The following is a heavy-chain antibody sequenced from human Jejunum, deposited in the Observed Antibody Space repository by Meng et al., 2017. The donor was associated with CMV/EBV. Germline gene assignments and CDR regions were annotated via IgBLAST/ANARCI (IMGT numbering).Heavy chain of an antibody. J-gene: IGHJ6*02. CDR1: FTFSSYW. V-gene: IGHV3-7*01. Sequence: FTFSSYWMSWVRQAPGKGLEWVANIKQDGSEKYYVDSVKGRFTISKDNAKNSLYLQMNSLRAEDTAVYYCAKVTTGNYYYYGMDVWGQGTTVTVSS. CDR2: IKQDGSEK. D-gene: IGHD4-11*01. CDR3: AKVTTGNYYYYGMDV.